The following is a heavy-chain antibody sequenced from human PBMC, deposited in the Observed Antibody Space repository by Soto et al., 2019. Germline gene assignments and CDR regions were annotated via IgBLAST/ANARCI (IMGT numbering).Heavy chain of an antibody. Sequence: PGGSLRLSCAASGFTFSSYGMHWVRQAPGKGLEWVAVISYDGSNKYYADSVKGRFTISRDNSKNTLYLQMNSLRAEDTAVYYCAKDLSGAAFDIWGQGTMVTVSS. CDR2: ISYDGSNK. V-gene: IGHV3-30*18. D-gene: IGHD7-27*01. CDR1: GFTFSSYG. CDR3: AKDLSGAAFDI. J-gene: IGHJ3*02.